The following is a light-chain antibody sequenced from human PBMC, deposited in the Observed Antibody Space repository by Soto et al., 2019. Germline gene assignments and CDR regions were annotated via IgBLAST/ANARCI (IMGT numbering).Light chain of an antibody. CDR1: HSVSSDY. CDR2: GAS. J-gene: IGKJ3*01. Sequence: EMVLTQSPDTLSLSPGERATLSCRASHSVSSDYLVWYQQKPGQAPRLLIYGASRRATGIPDRFSGSGSGTDFILTISRLEPEDFAVYYCQHYDNSPPSVTFGPGTKVDIK. V-gene: IGKV3-20*01. CDR3: QHYDNSPPSVT.